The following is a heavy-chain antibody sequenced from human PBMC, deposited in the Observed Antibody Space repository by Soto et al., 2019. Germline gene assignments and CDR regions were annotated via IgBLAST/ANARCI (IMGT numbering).Heavy chain of an antibody. CDR1: GYSFTDYH. CDR3: ARGDSTDCSNGVCSFFYNHDMDV. CDR2: INPKSGGT. Sequence: ASVKVSCKASGYSFTDYHIHWVRQAPGQGLEWLGRINPKSGGTSTAQKFQGWVTMTTDTSIGTASMELTRLTSDDTAIYYCARGDSTDCSNGVCSFFYNHDMDVWGQGTTVTVSS. D-gene: IGHD2-8*01. V-gene: IGHV1-2*04. J-gene: IGHJ6*02.